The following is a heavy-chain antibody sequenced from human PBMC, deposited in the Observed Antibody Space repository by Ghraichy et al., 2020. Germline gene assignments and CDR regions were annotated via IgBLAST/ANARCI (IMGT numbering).Heavy chain of an antibody. V-gene: IGHV3-30-3*01. J-gene: IGHJ4*02. CDR2: ISYDGSNK. CDR1: GFTFSSYA. Sequence: LSLTCAASGFTFSSYAMHWVRQAPGKGLEWVAVISYDGSNKYYADSVKGRFTISRDNSKNTLYLQMNSLRAEDTAVYYCARAHGYCSSTSCRPWPGFDYWGQGTLVTVSS. D-gene: IGHD2-2*03. CDR3: ARAHGYCSSTSCRPWPGFDY.